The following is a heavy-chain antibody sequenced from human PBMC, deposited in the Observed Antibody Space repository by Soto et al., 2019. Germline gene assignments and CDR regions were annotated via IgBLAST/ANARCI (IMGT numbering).Heavy chain of an antibody. CDR2: ISSSSSSK. CDR3: ASSGSYRLDY. D-gene: IGHD1-26*01. CDR1: GFTFSSYA. J-gene: IGHJ4*02. V-gene: IGHV3-48*02. Sequence: GGSLRLSCAASGFTFSSYAMSWVRQAPGKGLEWVSYISSSSSSKYYADSVKGRFTISRDNGENSLYLQINSLRDDDTAVYYCASSGSYRLDYWGQGTLVTVSS.